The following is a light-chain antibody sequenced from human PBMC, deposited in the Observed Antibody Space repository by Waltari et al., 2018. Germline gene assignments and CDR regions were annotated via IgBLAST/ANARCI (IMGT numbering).Light chain of an antibody. V-gene: IGLV2-11*01. CDR3: SSYTPTSFWV. CDR1: RSDVGVYGF. CDR2: DVT. J-gene: IGLJ3*02. Sequence: QSALTQPRSVSGSSGQSVTISCSGSRSDVGVYGFISLYQHHPDKAPKLIIYDVTKRPSGVPDRFSGSKSGNTASLTISGLQADDEADYYCSSYTPTSFWVFGGGTKLTVL.